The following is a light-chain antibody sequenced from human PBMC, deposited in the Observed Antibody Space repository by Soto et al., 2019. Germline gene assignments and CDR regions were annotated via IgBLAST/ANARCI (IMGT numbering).Light chain of an antibody. CDR1: SSDVGGYSY. CDR2: DVS. V-gene: IGLV2-11*01. CDR3: CSYAGAFIYV. Sequence: QSLLTQPRSVSGSPGHSVTISCTGTSSDVGGYSYVSWYQQHPGKAPKLLISDVSKRPSGVPDRFSGSKFGNTASLTISGLQAEDEADYYCCSYAGAFIYVFGSGTKVTVL. J-gene: IGLJ1*01.